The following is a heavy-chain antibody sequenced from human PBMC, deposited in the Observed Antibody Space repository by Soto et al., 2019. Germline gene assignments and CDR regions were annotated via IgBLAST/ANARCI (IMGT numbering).Heavy chain of an antibody. J-gene: IGHJ4*02. D-gene: IGHD3-10*01. CDR1: GFTFSSYA. CDR2: ISYDGSNK. V-gene: IGHV3-30-3*01. Sequence: QVQLVESGGGVVQPGRSLRLSCAASGFTFSSYAMHWVRQAPGKGLEWVAVISYDGSNKYYADSVKGRFTISRDNSKNPLYLQMNSLRAEDTAVYYCARERGLFPDYWGQGTLVTVSS. CDR3: ARERGLFPDY.